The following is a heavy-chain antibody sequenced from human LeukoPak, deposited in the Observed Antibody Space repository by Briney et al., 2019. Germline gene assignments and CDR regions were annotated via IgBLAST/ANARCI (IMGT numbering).Heavy chain of an antibody. Sequence: SETLSLTCTVSGGSVSSSIYYWTWIRQPAGRGLEWVGHIFIGGSPNYNPSLKSRVAISVDTSKNQFSLNLSSVTAADTDVYFCARSLINFRDAFHIWGQGTMVIVSS. CDR2: IFIGGSP. J-gene: IGHJ3*02. D-gene: IGHD3-16*01. CDR1: GGSVSSSIYY. CDR3: ARSLINFRDAFHI. V-gene: IGHV4-61*09.